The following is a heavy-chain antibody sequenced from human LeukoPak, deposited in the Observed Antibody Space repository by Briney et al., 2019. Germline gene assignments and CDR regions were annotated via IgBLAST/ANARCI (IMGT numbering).Heavy chain of an antibody. CDR3: ARADSSGYYAPFDY. CDR2: INHSGST. CDR1: GGSISSSSHY. J-gene: IGHJ4*02. Sequence: PSETLSLTCTVSGGSISSSSHYWGWIRQPPGKGLEWIGEINHSGSTNYNPSLKSRVTISVDTSKNQFSLKLSSVTAADTAVYYCARADSSGYYAPFDYWGQGTLVTVSS. V-gene: IGHV4-39*07. D-gene: IGHD3-22*01.